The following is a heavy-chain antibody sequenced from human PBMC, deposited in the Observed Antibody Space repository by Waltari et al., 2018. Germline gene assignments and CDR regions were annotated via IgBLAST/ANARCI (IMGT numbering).Heavy chain of an antibody. D-gene: IGHD6-19*01. Sequence: EVQLVESGGGLVQPGGSLRLSCAASGFTFSKYWMHWVRQAPGKGLVWVSGIKEDGKTTTYADSVKGRFTISRDNAKNTMYLQMKSLRPEDTAVYFCARDLAGRDDSWGQGTLVTVSS. CDR3: ARDLAGRDDS. CDR1: GFTFSKYW. J-gene: IGHJ5*01. V-gene: IGHV3-74*01. CDR2: IKEDGKTT.